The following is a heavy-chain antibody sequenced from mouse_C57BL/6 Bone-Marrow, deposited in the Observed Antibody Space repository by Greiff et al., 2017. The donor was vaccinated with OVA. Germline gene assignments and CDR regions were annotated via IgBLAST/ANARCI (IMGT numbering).Heavy chain of an antibody. J-gene: IGHJ1*03. CDR3: ARWTLLYYDYDDWYFEV. V-gene: IGHV1-7*01. CDR1: GYTFTSYW. Sequence: QVQLQQSGAELAKPGASVKLSCKASGYTFTSYWMHWVKQRPGQGLEWIGYLNPSSGYTKYNQKFKDKATLTADKSSSTAYMPLSSLTYEDSAVYYCARWTLLYYDYDDWYFEVWGTGTTVTVSS. D-gene: IGHD2-4*01. CDR2: LNPSSGYT.